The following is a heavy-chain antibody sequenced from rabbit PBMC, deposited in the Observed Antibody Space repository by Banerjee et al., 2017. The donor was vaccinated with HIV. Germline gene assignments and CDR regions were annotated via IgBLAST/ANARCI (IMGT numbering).Heavy chain of an antibody. V-gene: IGHV1S45*01. CDR1: GFSFSSGYD. J-gene: IGHJ4*01. Sequence: QEQLVESGGGLVKPGASLTLTCKASGFSFSSGYDMCWVRQAPGKGLEWIACIYTSSGTTYYASWAKGRFTISKTSSTTVTLQMTSLTVADTATYFCARGGSDYTSYYFNLWGPGTLVTVS. CDR2: IYTSSGTT. CDR3: ARGGSDYTSYYFNL. D-gene: IGHD8-1*01.